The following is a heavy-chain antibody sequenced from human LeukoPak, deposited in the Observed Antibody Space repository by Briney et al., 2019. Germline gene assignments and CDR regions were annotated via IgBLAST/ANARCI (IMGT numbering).Heavy chain of an antibody. V-gene: IGHV4-34*01. CDR3: ARGGMVYVIPSYYYYGMDV. J-gene: IGHJ6*02. D-gene: IGHD2-8*01. Sequence: SETLSLTCAVYGGSFSGYYWSWIRQPPGKGLEWIGEINHSGSTNYNPSLKSRVTISVDTSKNQFSLKLSSVTAADTAVNYCARGGMVYVIPSYYYYGMDVWGQGTTVTVSS. CDR1: GGSFSGYY. CDR2: INHSGST.